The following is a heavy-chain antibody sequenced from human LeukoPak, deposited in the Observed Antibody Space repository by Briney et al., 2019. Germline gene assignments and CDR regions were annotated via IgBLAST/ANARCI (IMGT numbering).Heavy chain of an antibody. CDR1: GGSFSGYY. CDR3: ARGSSGPNWFDP. D-gene: IGHD3-10*01. Sequence: SETLSLTCAVYGGSFSGYYWSWIRQPPGKGLEWIGRIYTSGSTNYNPSLKSRVTISVDTSKNQFSLKLSSVTAADTAVYYCARGSSGPNWFDPWGQGTLVTVSS. J-gene: IGHJ5*02. V-gene: IGHV4-4*08. CDR2: IYTSGST.